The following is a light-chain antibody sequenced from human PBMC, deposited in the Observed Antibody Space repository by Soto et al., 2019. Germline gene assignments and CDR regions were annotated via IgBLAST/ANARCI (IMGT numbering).Light chain of an antibody. CDR3: QHRINWPPIT. CDR1: QSVGKY. Sequence: EIVLTQSPATLSLSPGERATLSCMAGQSVGKYLAWYQQKPGQAPRLLIYDASNRATGIPARFSGSGSGTDFTLTISSLEPEDFAVYYCQHRINWPPITFGQGTRLEIK. V-gene: IGKV3-11*01. CDR2: DAS. J-gene: IGKJ5*01.